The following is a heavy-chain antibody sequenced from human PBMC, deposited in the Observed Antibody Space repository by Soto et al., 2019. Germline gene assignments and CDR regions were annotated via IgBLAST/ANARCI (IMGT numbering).Heavy chain of an antibody. J-gene: IGHJ4*02. CDR2: INHSGTT. CDR1: GGSFSDYY. CDR3: ARKPIYHFFAGYCSVDY. Sequence: QVQLRQWGAGLLKPSETLSLTCAVFGGSFSDYYWTWIRQPPGKGLEWIGEINHSGTTSYNPSLKSRLTISVDTSNNQFSLKLSSVTAADTAVYYCARKPIYHFFAGYCSVDYWGQGTLVTVSS. V-gene: IGHV4-34*01. D-gene: IGHD3-9*01.